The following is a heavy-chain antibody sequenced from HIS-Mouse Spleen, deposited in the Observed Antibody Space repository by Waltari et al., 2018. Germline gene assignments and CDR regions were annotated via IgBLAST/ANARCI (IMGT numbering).Heavy chain of an antibody. D-gene: IGHD7-27*01. Sequence: QVQLVESGGGVVQPGSPLRLPCSASGFTFSSYGLPWVRQAPGKGLEWVAVIWYDGSNKYYADSVKGRFTISRDNSKNTLYLQMNSLRAEDTAVYYCARDLVQTGEGYWGQGTLVTVSS. CDR2: IWYDGSNK. CDR1: GFTFSSYG. J-gene: IGHJ4*02. CDR3: ARDLVQTGEGY. V-gene: IGHV3-33*01.